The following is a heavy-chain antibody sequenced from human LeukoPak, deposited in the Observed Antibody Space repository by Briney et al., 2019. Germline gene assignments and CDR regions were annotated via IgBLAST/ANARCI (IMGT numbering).Heavy chain of an antibody. CDR3: VRGKYDSSPFLQH. Sequence: GGALSLSCPASGFTFSDYYMSWIRQPPGQAPEGVSYISSSGSIIYYADPVKGRFTISKYTAKNSMYLQINSLRAEDTAVYYYVRGKYDSSPFLQHWGQGTLVTVSS. CDR1: GFTFSDYY. V-gene: IGHV3-11*01. D-gene: IGHD3-22*01. CDR2: ISSSGSII. J-gene: IGHJ1*01.